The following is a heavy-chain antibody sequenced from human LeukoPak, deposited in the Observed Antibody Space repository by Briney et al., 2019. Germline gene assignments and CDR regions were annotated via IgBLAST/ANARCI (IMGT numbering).Heavy chain of an antibody. J-gene: IGHJ4*02. CDR3: ATFGDYPWGYYFDY. V-gene: IGHV4-39*01. CDR1: GGSISSNNYN. CDR2: ISYSGST. D-gene: IGHD5-12*01. Sequence: SETLSLTCTVSGGSISSNNYNWAWIRQPPGKGLEWIGIISYSGSTYYNPSLKSRVTISVDTSKNQFSLKLSSVTAADTAVYYCATFGDYPWGYYFDYWGQGTLVTVSS.